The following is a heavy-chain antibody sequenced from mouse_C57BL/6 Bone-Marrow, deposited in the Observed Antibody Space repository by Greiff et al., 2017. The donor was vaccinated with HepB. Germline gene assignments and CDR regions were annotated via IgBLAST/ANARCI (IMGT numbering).Heavy chain of an antibody. D-gene: IGHD1-1*01. V-gene: IGHV5-4*01. CDR3: ASVLRYFDV. Sequence: EVQLVESGGGLVKPGGSLKLSCAASGFTFSSYAMSWVRQTPEKRLEWVATISDGGSYTYYPDNVKGRFTISRDNAKNNLYLQMSHLKSEDTAMYYCASVLRYFDVWGTGTTVTVSS. J-gene: IGHJ1*03. CDR2: ISDGGSYT. CDR1: GFTFSSYA.